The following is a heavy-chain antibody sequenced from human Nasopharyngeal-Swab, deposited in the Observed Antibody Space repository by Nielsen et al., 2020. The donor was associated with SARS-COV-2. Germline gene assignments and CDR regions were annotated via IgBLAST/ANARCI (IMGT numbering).Heavy chain of an antibody. V-gene: IGHV3-23*01. CDR2: ISGSGGST. J-gene: IGHJ4*02. D-gene: IGHD4-17*01. CDR3: AKPLYGDSPFDY. Sequence: WIRQPPGKGLEWVSAISGSGGSTYYADSVKGRFTISRDNSKNTLYLQMNSLRAEDTAVYYCAKPLYGDSPFDYWGQGTLGTVSS.